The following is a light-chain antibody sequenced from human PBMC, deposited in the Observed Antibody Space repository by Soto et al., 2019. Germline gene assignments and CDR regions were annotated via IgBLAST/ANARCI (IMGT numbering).Light chain of an antibody. CDR2: LGS. Sequence: DIVMTQSPLSLPVTPGEPASISCRSSQSLLHSNGYNYFDWYLQKPGQSPQLLIYLGSNRASGVPERWSGGGGGTDFTLRISRVEAEDVGVYYCVQAVQFPRTFGQGAKVEIK. J-gene: IGKJ1*01. CDR1: QSLLHSNGYNY. CDR3: VQAVQFPRT. V-gene: IGKV2-28*01.